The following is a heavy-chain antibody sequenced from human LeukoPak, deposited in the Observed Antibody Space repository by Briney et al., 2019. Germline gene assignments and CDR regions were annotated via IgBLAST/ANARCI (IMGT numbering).Heavy chain of an antibody. CDR2: INTYNGNP. Sequence: ASVKLSCKTSGYTFTSYGMSWVRQAPGQGLEWMGWINTYNGNPNYTQNLQGRVTMSTDTSAGTAYMELRSLRSDDTAVYYCAREGAGAFYFEIWVLGTLVTVSS. D-gene: IGHD1-26*01. J-gene: IGHJ4*01. V-gene: IGHV1-18*01. CDR1: GYTFTSYG. CDR3: AREGAGAFYFEI.